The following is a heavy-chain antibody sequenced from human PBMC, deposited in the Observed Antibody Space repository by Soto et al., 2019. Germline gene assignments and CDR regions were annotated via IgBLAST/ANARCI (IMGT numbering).Heavy chain of an antibody. J-gene: IGHJ6*02. CDR3: ARDGTTLRDYYYGMDV. V-gene: IGHV1-18*04. CDR1: GYTFTSYG. D-gene: IGHD2-2*01. CDR2: ISAYNGNT. Sequence: ASVKVSCKASGYTFTSYGISWVRQAPGQGLEWMGWISAYNGNTNYAQKLQGRVTMTTDTPTSTAYMELRSLRSDDTAVYYCARDGTTLRDYYYGMDVWGQGTTVTVSS.